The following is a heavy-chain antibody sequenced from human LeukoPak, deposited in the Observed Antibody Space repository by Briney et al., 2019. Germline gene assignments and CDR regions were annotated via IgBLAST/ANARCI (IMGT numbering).Heavy chain of an antibody. D-gene: IGHD5-18*01. J-gene: IGHJ4*02. Sequence: GGSLRLSCAASGFTFSSYSMNWVRQAPGTGLERVSSISSSSSYIYYADSVKGRFTISRDNAKNSLYLQMNSLRAEDTAVYYCARDLYSYGSYYFDYWGQGTLVTVSS. V-gene: IGHV3-21*01. CDR3: ARDLYSYGSYYFDY. CDR2: ISSSSSYI. CDR1: GFTFSSYS.